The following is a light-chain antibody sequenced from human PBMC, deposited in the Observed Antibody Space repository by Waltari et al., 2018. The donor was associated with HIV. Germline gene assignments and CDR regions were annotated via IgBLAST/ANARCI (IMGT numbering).Light chain of an antibody. V-gene: IGKV3-15*01. J-gene: IGKJ4*01. CDR2: GAS. Sequence: IVMTQSPATLSVSPGERANLTCRASENVIINLAWYQQKPGQPPRLLLFGASTRATDIPARFSGSGSGTEFTLTINSLQPEDSAIYYCQQYGKWPHNFGGGTKVEVK. CDR3: QQYGKWPHN. CDR1: ENVIIN.